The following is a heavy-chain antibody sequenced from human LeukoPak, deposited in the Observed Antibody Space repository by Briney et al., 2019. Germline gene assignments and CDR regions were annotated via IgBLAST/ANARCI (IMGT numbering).Heavy chain of an antibody. CDR3: ARDQWLADY. D-gene: IGHD6-19*01. CDR2: ISATGGTI. J-gene: IGHJ4*02. V-gene: IGHV3-48*04. Sequence: PPGGSLRLSCAASGFTFSSYSMNWVRQAPGKGLEWVSYISATGGTIYYADSVKGRFTISRDNAKNSLYLQMNSLRAEDTAVYYCARDQWLADYWGQGTLVTVSS. CDR1: GFTFSSYS.